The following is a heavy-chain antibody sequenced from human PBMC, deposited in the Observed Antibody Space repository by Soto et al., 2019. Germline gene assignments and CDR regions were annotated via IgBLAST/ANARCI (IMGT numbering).Heavy chain of an antibody. J-gene: IGHJ5*02. Sequence: QVQLVQSGAEVKRPGASVKVSCKASGYTFTDYFIHWVRQAPGQGFEWMGWINPNSRGTNYAQKFQCRVTMTRDTSNSTDYMELRGLRSDDTSVYYCARVTLKAGNWFDPWGQGTLVTVSS. V-gene: IGHV1-2*02. CDR3: ARVTLKAGNWFDP. CDR1: GYTFTDYF. CDR2: INPNSRGT.